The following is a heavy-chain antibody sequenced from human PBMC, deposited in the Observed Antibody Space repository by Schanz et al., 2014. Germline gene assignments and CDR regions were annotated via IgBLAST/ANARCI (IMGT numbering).Heavy chain of an antibody. CDR1: GYIFINSG. D-gene: IGHD3-3*01. Sequence: QIQLVQSGPEVKKPGATVKVSCKASGYIFINSGISWVRQAPGQGLEWMGWISVYNHNKEYDQKFQGRVTMTTDTSTSTAYMALTDLRSDDTAVYCCARDRRFFDRDDLYYCDSWGQGTLVTVSS. J-gene: IGHJ4*02. V-gene: IGHV1-18*01. CDR3: ARDRRFFDRDDLYYCDS. CDR2: ISVYNHNK.